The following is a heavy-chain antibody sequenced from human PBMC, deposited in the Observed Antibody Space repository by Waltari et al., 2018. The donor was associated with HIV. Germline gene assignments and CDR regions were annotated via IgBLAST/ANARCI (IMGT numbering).Heavy chain of an antibody. D-gene: IGHD3-22*01. CDR1: GFPFSRYA. Sequence: QDQLVESGGGVVQPGRSLRLSCAASGFPFSRYAIHWVRQAPGKGLEWVAVISFDGSSAYYADSVNGRFTISKDNPKNTLYLQMKSLITEDTAVYFCARDSLYSDSSGYYFRPFDMWGQGTMVTVSS. CDR3: ARDSLYSDSSGYYFRPFDM. CDR2: ISFDGSSA. J-gene: IGHJ3*02. V-gene: IGHV3-30-3*01.